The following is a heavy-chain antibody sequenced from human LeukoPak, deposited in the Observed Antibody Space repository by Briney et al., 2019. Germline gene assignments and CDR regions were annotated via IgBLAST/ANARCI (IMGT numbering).Heavy chain of an antibody. D-gene: IGHD3-22*01. Sequence: GGSLRLSCAASGFTFSDCAMTWVRQAPGKGLEWVSSIGGTTGKTYYADSVKGRFTISRDNSKNTLYLQVNSLRAEDTALYYCAEISRSDSSGYYFWGQGTLVTVSS. V-gene: IGHV3-23*01. CDR2: IGGTTGKT. CDR1: GFTFSDCA. J-gene: IGHJ4*02. CDR3: AEISRSDSSGYYF.